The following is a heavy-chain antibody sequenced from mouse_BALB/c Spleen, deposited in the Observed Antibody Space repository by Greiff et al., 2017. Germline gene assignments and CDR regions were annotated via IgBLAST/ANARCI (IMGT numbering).Heavy chain of an antibody. V-gene: IGHV1S81*02. CDR1: GYTFTSYY. Sequence: QVQLQQPGAELVKPGASVKLSCKASGYTFTSYYMYWVKQRPGQGLEWIGGINPSNGGTNFNEKFKSKATLTVDKSSSTAYMQLSSLTSEDSAVYYCTRFYYDLPFAYWGQGTLVTVSA. CDR3: TRFYYDLPFAY. CDR2: INPSNGGT. J-gene: IGHJ3*01. D-gene: IGHD2-4*01.